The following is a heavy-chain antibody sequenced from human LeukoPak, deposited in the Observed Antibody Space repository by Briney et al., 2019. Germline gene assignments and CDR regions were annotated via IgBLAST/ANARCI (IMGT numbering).Heavy chain of an antibody. CDR2: IKQDGIEE. D-gene: IGHD1-26*01. Sequence: GGSLRLSCAASQFTFSRYWMNWVRQAPGKGLEWVASIKQDGIEEYYVESVKGRFSISRDNSKNTLYLQMNSLRAEDTALYYCAKKVVVGATSPYSDFQDWGQGTLVTVSS. V-gene: IGHV3-7*03. J-gene: IGHJ1*01. CDR3: AKKVVVGATSPYSDFQD. CDR1: QFTFSRYW.